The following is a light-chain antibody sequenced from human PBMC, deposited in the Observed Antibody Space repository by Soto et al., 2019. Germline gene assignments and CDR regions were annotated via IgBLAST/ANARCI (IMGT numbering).Light chain of an antibody. CDR2: EVS. V-gene: IGLV2-8*01. Sequence: QSALTRPPSASGSPGQSVTISCTGTSGDVGGYNYVSWYQQHPGKAPKLMIYEVSKRPSGVPDRFSGSKSGNTASLTVSGLQAEDEADYYCSSYAGSNNPYVFGTGTKVTVL. CDR3: SSYAGSNNPYV. CDR1: SGDVGGYNY. J-gene: IGLJ1*01.